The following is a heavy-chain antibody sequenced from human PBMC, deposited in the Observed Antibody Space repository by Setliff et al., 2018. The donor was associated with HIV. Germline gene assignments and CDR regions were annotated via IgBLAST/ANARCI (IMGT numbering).Heavy chain of an antibody. CDR1: GFTLSSSH. Sequence: PGGSLRLSCAASGFTLSSSHMTWVRQAPGRGLEWVSFIYSDGRTHYADSVKGRFTVSRDNGKNSLYLQMDSLRVEDTGIYYCATDATILGVPWGQGTLVTVSS. D-gene: IGHD2-21*01. CDR2: IYSDGRT. CDR3: ATDATILGVP. V-gene: IGHV3-53*01. J-gene: IGHJ5*01.